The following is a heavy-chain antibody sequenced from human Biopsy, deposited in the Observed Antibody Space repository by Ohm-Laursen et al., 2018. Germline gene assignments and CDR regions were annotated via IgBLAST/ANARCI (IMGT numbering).Heavy chain of an antibody. CDR2: ISPYNGDT. Sequence: ASVKVSCKASGYTFTNYGISWVRQAPRQGLEWMGWISPYNGDTDYAQKLQGRVTMTTDTSTSTAYMDLWSLRSDDTAVYYCARDRWPHVTLLGLVVFDFWGQGTLVIVSS. CDR3: ARDRWPHVTLLGLVVFDF. J-gene: IGHJ4*02. CDR1: GYTFTNYG. D-gene: IGHD3-3*01. V-gene: IGHV1-18*01.